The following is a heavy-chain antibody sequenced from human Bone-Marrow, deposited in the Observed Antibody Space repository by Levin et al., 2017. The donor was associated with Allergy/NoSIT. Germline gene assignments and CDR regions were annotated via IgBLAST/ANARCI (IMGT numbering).Heavy chain of an antibody. D-gene: IGHD2-15*01. V-gene: IGHV3-72*01. CDR3: VGSEERYCSGGRCYCFDY. CDR2: TRNKANSYST. J-gene: IGHJ4*02. Sequence: GGSLRLSCAASGFIISDHYMDWVRQVPGKGLEWVGRTRNKANSYSTEYAASVKGRFTISRDDSKNSLHLEMNSPKTEDTAVYYCVGSEERYCSGGRCYCFDYWGQGTLVTVSS. CDR1: GFIISDHY.